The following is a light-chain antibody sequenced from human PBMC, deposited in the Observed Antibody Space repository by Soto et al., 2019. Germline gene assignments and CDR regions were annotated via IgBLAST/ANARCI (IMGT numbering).Light chain of an antibody. CDR2: DAS. V-gene: IGKV1-5*01. Sequence: DIQMTQSPSTLSASVGDRVTITCRASQSIGRWLAWYQQKPGAAPKLLIYDASSLQSGVPSRFSGSGSGTEFTLSISSLQNDNFATDNCQQYKGTFGQGTKV. CDR1: QSIGRW. J-gene: IGKJ1*01. CDR3: QQYKGT.